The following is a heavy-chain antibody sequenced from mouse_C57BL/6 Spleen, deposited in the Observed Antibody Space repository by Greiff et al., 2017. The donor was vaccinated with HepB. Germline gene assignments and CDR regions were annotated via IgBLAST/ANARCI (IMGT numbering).Heavy chain of an antibody. CDR3: ARYGLGMDY. J-gene: IGHJ4*01. Sequence: QVQLQQPGAELVKPGASVKMSCKASGYTFTSYWITWVKQRPGQGLGWIGDIYPGSGSTNYNEKFKGKATLTVDTSSSTAYMQLSSLTSEDSAVYYCARYGLGMDYWGQGTSVTVSS. D-gene: IGHD3-1*01. V-gene: IGHV1-55*01. CDR2: IYPGSGST. CDR1: GYTFTSYW.